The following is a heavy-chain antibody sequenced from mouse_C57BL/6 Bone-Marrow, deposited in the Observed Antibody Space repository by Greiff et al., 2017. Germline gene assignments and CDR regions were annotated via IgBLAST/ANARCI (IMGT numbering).Heavy chain of an antibody. CDR3: ARRIFITTVVATEYFDY. J-gene: IGHJ2*01. CDR1: DSEVFPIAY. Sequence: VQLQQSGSELRSPGSSVKLSCKDFDSEVFPIAYMSWVRQKPGHGFEWIGGILPSIGRTIYGEKFEDKATLDADTLSNTAYLELNSLTSDDSAIYYCARRIFITTVVATEYFDYWGQGTTLTVSS. CDR2: ILPSIGRT. D-gene: IGHD1-1*01. V-gene: IGHV15-2*01.